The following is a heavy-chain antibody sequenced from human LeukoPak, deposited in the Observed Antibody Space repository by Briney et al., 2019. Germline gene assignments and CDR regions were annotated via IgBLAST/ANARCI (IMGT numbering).Heavy chain of an antibody. CDR3: ARAVTGYSSSWYDY. V-gene: IGHV1-2*02. D-gene: IGHD6-13*01. CDR2: INPNSGGT. CDR1: GYSFIGYY. Sequence: ASVKVSCKASGYSFIGYYMHWVRQAPGQGLEWMGWINPNSGGTNYAQKFQGRVTMTRDTSISTAYMELSRLRSDDTAVYYCARAVTGYSSSWYDYWGQGTLVTVSS. J-gene: IGHJ4*02.